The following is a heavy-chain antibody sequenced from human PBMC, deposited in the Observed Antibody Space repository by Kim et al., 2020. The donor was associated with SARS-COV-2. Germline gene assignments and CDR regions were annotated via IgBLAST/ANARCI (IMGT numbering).Heavy chain of an antibody. D-gene: IGHD3-10*01. CDR2: IYYSGST. V-gene: IGHV4-59*01. J-gene: IGHJ3*02. CDR3: ARAPRITMVRGVITWIDAFVI. CDR1: GGSISSYY. Sequence: SETLSLTCTVSGGSISSYYWSWIRQPPGKGLEWIGYIYYSGSTNYNPSLKSRVTISVDTSKNQFSLKLSSVTAADTAVYYCARAPRITMVRGVITWIDAFVIWGQGTMVTVSS.